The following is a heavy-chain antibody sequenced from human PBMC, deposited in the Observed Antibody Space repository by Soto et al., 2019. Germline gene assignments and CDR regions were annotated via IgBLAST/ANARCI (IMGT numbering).Heavy chain of an antibody. CDR3: TRSPYHYSWYFDL. D-gene: IGHD3-16*01. CDR1: GFTFSSYA. J-gene: IGHJ2*01. Sequence: PGGSLRLSCAASGFTFSSYAMNWVRQAPGQGLEWISYVTSSSSTIYYADSVKGRFTISRDNAGNSLYLLMDSLRDEDTALYYCTRSPYHYSWYFDLWGRGTLVTVSS. CDR2: VTSSSSTI. V-gene: IGHV3-48*02.